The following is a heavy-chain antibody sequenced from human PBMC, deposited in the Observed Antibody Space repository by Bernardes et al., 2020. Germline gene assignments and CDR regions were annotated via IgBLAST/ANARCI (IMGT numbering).Heavy chain of an antibody. Sequence: ASVKVSCKASGYTFTAYYLHWVRQAPGQGLEWMGRINPNTDVTNYAQKFQGRVTMARDTSISTAYMELSSLTSDDTAMYYCARVRYTNYADYWGQGTLITVSS. CDR2: INPNTDVT. J-gene: IGHJ4*02. CDR1: GYTFTAYY. V-gene: IGHV1-2*06. CDR3: ARVRYTNYADY. D-gene: IGHD4-4*01.